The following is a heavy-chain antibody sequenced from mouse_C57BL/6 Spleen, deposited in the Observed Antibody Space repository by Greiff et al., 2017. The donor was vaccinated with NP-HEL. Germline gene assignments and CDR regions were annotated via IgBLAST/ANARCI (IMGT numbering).Heavy chain of an antibody. CDR3: ARGTTVVATDY. CDR2: IHPNSGST. Sequence: QVQLQQPGAELVKPGASVKLSCTASGYTFTSYCMHWVKQRPGQGLEWIGMIHPNSGSTNYNEKFKSKATLPVDNSSSTAYMQLSSLTSEDSAVYYCARGTTVVATDYWGQGTTLTVSS. J-gene: IGHJ2*01. D-gene: IGHD1-1*01. V-gene: IGHV1-64*01. CDR1: GYTFTSYC.